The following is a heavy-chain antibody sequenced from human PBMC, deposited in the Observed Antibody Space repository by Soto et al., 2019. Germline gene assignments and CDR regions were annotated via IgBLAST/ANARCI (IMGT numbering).Heavy chain of an antibody. J-gene: IGHJ3*02. D-gene: IGHD5-12*01. CDR2: IYYSGST. CDR1: GGCISSYY. V-gene: IGHV4-59*08. CDR3: ARTVATIKYLDAFDI. Sequence: QVQLQESGPGLVKPSETLSLTCTVSGGCISSYYWSWIRQPPGKGLEWIGYIYYSGSTNYNPSLKSRVTISVDTSKNQFSLKLSSVTAADTAVYYCARTVATIKYLDAFDIWGQGTMVTVSS.